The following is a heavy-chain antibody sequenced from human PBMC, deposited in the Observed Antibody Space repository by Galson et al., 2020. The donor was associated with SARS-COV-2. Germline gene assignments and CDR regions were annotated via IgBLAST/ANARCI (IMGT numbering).Heavy chain of an antibody. D-gene: IGHD2-15*01. CDR3: VRRGVEGGCSSSSCYARLDS. Sequence: GESLKISCKGPGISFSTNWIGWVRQMPGNGLEWTGVINHEDSDNRYRPSFRGQVTISADKSISTAYLQWSSLKAADTAMYYCVRRGVEGGCSSSSCYARLDSWGQGTLVSVSS. V-gene: IGHV5-51*01. CDR1: GISFSTNW. CDR2: INHEDSDN. J-gene: IGHJ4*02.